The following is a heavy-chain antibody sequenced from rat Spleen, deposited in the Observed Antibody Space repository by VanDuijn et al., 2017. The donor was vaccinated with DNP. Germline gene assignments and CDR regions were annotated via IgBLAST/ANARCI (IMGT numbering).Heavy chain of an antibody. CDR3: ARWTRYFDY. V-gene: IGHV3-1*01. Sequence: EVQLQESGPGLVKPSQSLSLTCSVTGYSITTNYWGWIRNFPGNKMEYIGHISYSGGTNYNPSLRSRISITRDPSKNHFFLHLNSVTTEDTATYYCARWTRYFDYWGQGVMVTVSS. D-gene: IGHD1-7*01. CDR1: GYSITTNY. CDR2: ISYSGGT. J-gene: IGHJ2*01.